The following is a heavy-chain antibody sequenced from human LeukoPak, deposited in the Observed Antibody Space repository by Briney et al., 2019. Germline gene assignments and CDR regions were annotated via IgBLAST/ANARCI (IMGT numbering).Heavy chain of an antibody. D-gene: IGHD1-14*01. V-gene: IGHV3-33*01. CDR2: IAYDGSRA. CDR3: TRYNNDHFDY. CDR1: GFTFGGYG. Sequence: GRSLRLSCAGSGFTFGGYGMHWFRQTPGKGLEWVAVIAYDGSRAFYADSVKGRFTISRDNSKNTMSVQMDDLRAEDTAVYYCTRYNNDHFDYCGQGTLVTVSS. J-gene: IGHJ4*02.